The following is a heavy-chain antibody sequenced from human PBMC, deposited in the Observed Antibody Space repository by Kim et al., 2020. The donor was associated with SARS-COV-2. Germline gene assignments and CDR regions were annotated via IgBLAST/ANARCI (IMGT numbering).Heavy chain of an antibody. CDR2: IFYTGRT. CDR3: ARGSTFYYDAGTYFKPWGYFDF. Sequence: SQTLSLTCTVSGGSISGYYWGWIRQPPGKGLEYIGYIFYTGRTNYNPPLKSRVTITFAKSKNQFSLHLNSVTAADTAGYYCARGSTFYYDAGTYFKPWGYFDFWGRGTLVTVSS. J-gene: IGHJ4*03. V-gene: IGHV4-59*01. CDR1: GGSISGYY. D-gene: IGHD3-10*01.